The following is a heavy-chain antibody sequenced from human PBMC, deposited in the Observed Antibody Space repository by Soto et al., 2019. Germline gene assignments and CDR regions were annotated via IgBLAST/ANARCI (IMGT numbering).Heavy chain of an antibody. CDR1: GYTFTSYA. CDR3: ARDPYCTKGVCYRPGPGRAGLNWYFDL. CDR2: INAGNGNT. J-gene: IGHJ2*01. V-gene: IGHV1-3*01. D-gene: IGHD2-8*01. Sequence: GASVKVSCKASGYTFTSYAMHWVRQAPGQRLEWMGWINAGNGNTKYSQKFQGRVTITRDTSAGTAYMELSSLRSEDTAVYYCARDPYCTKGVCYRPGPGRAGLNWYFDLWGRGTLVTVSS.